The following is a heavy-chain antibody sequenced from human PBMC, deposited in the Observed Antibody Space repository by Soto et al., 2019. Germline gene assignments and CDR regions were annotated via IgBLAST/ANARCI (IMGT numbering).Heavy chain of an antibody. CDR1: GYSFATYW. V-gene: IGHV5-51*01. CDR2: IYPGDSDT. Sequence: GESLKISCKGSGYSFATYWIGWVRQMPGKGLELMGIIYPGDSDTRYSPSFQGQVTISADKSISTAYLQWNSLEASDTAIYYCARGNRSPTYYFEYWGQGTLVTVSS. D-gene: IGHD1-1*01. J-gene: IGHJ4*02. CDR3: ARGNRSPTYYFEY.